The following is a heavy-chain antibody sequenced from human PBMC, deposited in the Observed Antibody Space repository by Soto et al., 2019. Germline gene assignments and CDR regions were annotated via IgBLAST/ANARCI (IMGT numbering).Heavy chain of an antibody. CDR3: ARAGICRYFDWLYNFDL. Sequence: QVQLVQSGAEVKKPGASVKVSCKASGYTFTSYGISWVRQAPGQGLEWMGWISAYNCNTNYAQKLQGRVTMHTDTSTSTAYMELWSLRSDDTAVYYCARAGICRYFDWLYNFDLWGRGTLVTVSS. V-gene: IGHV1-18*01. J-gene: IGHJ2*01. CDR1: GYTFTSYG. D-gene: IGHD3-9*01. CDR2: ISAYNCNT.